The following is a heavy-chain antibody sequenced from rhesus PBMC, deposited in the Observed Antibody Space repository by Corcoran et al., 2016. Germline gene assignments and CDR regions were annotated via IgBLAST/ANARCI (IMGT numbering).Heavy chain of an antibody. Sequence: QVQLQESGPGVVKPSATLSLTCAVSGGSNSDTYRWSWLRSPPGKGLEWMWYSYGSSTSTNYNPSLKSRVTISKDTSKNQFSLKLSSVTAADTAVYYCARALYSSGWFDYWGQGVLVTVS. CDR2: SYGSSTST. CDR1: GGSNSDTYR. D-gene: IGHD6-31*01. CDR3: ARALYSSGWFDY. V-gene: IGHV4S10*01. J-gene: IGHJ4*01.